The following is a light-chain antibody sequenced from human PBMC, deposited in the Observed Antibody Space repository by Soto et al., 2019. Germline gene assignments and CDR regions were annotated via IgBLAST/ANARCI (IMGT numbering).Light chain of an antibody. Sequence: QSVPTQPASVSGSPGQSITISCTGISNDIGGYYLVSWYQHHPGQAPKLIIYEDTKRPSGVSNRFSGSKSGNTASLTISGLQAEDEAEYYCCSYAGSSTLIFGGGTKVTVL. CDR3: CSYAGSSTLI. CDR1: SNDIGGYYL. V-gene: IGLV2-23*01. CDR2: EDT. J-gene: IGLJ2*01.